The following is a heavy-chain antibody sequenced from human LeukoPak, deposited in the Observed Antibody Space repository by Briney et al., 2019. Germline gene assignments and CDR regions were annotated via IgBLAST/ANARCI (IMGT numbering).Heavy chain of an antibody. CDR2: IYESGSV. J-gene: IGHJ5*02. Sequence: SQTLSLTCTVSGDSISSGAYSWSWIRQPPGKGLEWIGHIYESGSVYYNPSLKSRVTISVDRSKNQFSLKLTSVTAADTAVYYCARGVDXNXXLXXXXXSWGXXXLXTVSS. V-gene: IGHV4-30-2*01. D-gene: IGHD5-12*01. CDR1: GDSISSGAYS. CDR3: ARGVDXNXXLXXXXXS.